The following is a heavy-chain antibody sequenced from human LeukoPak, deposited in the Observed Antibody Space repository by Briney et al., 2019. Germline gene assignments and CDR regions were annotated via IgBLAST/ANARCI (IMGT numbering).Heavy chain of an antibody. J-gene: IGHJ4*02. Sequence: SGGSLRLSCAASGFTFSSYSMNWVRQAPGKGLEWVSSISSSSSYIYYADSVKGRFTISRDNAKNSLYLQMNSLRAEDTAVYYCARDDLSAVAGAEAEEYNDYWGQGTLVTVSS. D-gene: IGHD6-19*01. CDR2: ISSSSSYI. V-gene: IGHV3-21*01. CDR3: ARDDLSAVAGAEAEEYNDY. CDR1: GFTFSSYS.